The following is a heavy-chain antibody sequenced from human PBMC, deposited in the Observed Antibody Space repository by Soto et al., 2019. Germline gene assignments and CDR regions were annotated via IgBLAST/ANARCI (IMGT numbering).Heavy chain of an antibody. CDR2: IIPILGIA. V-gene: IGHV1-69*02. CDR1: GGTFSSYT. D-gene: IGHD4-17*01. CDR3: ARVTTSPLDYYYYYMDV. J-gene: IGHJ6*03. Sequence: SVKVSCKASGGTFSSYTISWVRQAPGQGLEWMGRIIPILGIANYAQKFQGRVTITADKSTSTAYMELSSLRSEDTAVYYCARVTTSPLDYYYYYMDVWGKGTTVTVSS.